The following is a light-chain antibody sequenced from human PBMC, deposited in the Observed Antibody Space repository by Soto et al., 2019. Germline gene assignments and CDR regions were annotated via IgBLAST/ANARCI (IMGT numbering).Light chain of an antibody. CDR1: SSDVGGYNY. J-gene: IGLJ1*01. CDR2: DVS. CDR3: SSYTSSSTPRYV. V-gene: IGLV2-14*01. Sequence: QSELTQPASVSRAPGQSITISCTGTSSDVGGYNYVSWYQQHPGKAPKLMIYDVSNRPSGVSNRFAGSKSGNTASLTISGLQAEDEADYYCSSYTSSSTPRYVFGTGTKVTVL.